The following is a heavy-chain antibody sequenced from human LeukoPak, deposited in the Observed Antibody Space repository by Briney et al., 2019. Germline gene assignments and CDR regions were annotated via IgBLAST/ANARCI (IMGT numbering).Heavy chain of an antibody. J-gene: IGHJ4*02. Sequence: GGSLRLSCAASRFTFSTYWMSWVRQAPGKVLEWVANIKQDGSEKYYVDSVKGRFTISRDNAKNSLYLQMNSLRAEDTAVYYCARSETTVTSPGDYWGQGTLVTVSS. CDR3: ARSETTVTSPGDY. D-gene: IGHD4-17*01. V-gene: IGHV3-7*01. CDR1: RFTFSTYW. CDR2: IKQDGSEK.